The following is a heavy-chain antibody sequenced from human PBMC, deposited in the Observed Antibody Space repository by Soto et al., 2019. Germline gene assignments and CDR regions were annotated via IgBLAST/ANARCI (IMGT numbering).Heavy chain of an antibody. V-gene: IGHV1-2*02. CDR2: INPNSGGT. CDR3: ARVRRGYYDSSGYYEIDY. J-gene: IGHJ4*02. D-gene: IGHD3-22*01. Sequence: ASVKVSCKASGYTFTGYYMDWVRQAPGQGLEWMGWINPNSGGTNYAQRFQGRVTMTRDTSISTAYMELSRLRSDDTAVYYCARVRRGYYDSSGYYEIDYWGQGTLVTVSS. CDR1: GYTFTGYY.